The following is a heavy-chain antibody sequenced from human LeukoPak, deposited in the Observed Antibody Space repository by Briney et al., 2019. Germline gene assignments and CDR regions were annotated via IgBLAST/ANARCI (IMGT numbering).Heavy chain of an antibody. J-gene: IGHJ4*02. Sequence: KSSGTLSLTCTVSSDSIFTSNWWSWVRQPPGKGLEWIGSIYYSGSTYYNTSLKSRVTISVDTSKNQFSLKLSSVTAADTAVYYCARDCSGGSCYFAFDYWGQGTLVTVSS. CDR2: IYYSGST. V-gene: IGHV4-4*02. CDR3: ARDCSGGSCYFAFDY. D-gene: IGHD2-15*01. CDR1: SDSIFTSNW.